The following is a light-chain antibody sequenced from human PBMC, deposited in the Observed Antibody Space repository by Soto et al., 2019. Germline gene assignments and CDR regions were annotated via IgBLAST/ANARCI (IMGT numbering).Light chain of an antibody. V-gene: IGKV1-33*01. J-gene: IGKJ4*01. CDR1: QDISNY. Sequence: IQMTQSPSSLSASVGVRVTITCQASQDISNYLNWYQQKPGKAPKLLIYDASNLETGVPSRFSGSGSGTDFTFTISSLQPEDIATYYCQQYDNLPLTFGGGTKV. CDR2: DAS. CDR3: QQYDNLPLT.